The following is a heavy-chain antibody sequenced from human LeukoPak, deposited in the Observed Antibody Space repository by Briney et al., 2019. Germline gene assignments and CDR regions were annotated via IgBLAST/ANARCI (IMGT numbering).Heavy chain of an antibody. Sequence: ASVKVSCKASGYTFTSYDINWVRQATGQGLEWMGWMNPNSGNTGYAQKFQGRVTMTRNTSISTAYMELSSLRSEDTAVYYCARRVGVVPAATRARNWFDPWGQGTLVTVSS. D-gene: IGHD2-2*01. J-gene: IGHJ5*02. CDR2: MNPNSGNT. V-gene: IGHV1-8*01. CDR3: ARRVGVVPAATRARNWFDP. CDR1: GYTFTSYD.